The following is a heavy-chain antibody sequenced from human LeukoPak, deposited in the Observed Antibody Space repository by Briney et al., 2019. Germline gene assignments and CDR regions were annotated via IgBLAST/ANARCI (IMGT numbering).Heavy chain of an antibody. D-gene: IGHD3-9*01. Sequence: GASLKISCRGSGSSFSLFWIAWVRPMPGKGLERMGIIYPGDSDTRYSPSFQGQVTISADKSSSTAYLQWSSLKASDTAIYYCARRPDILTAGDYWGRGTLVSVSS. V-gene: IGHV5-51*01. CDR1: GSSFSLFW. CDR2: IYPGDSDT. CDR3: ARRPDILTAGDY. J-gene: IGHJ4*02.